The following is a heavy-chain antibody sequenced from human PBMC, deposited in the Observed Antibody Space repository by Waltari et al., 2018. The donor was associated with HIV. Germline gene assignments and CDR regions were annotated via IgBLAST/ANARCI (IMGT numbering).Heavy chain of an antibody. Sequence: QVQLRQWGAGLLKPSETLSLTCAVYGGSFSGYYCSWLRHSTGKGLQWLGDIKDSGSPNYNMSLRSRLTISLDTSQKQFALKLSSLTAADAAVYYCARGPRDNLDYWGQGTLVAVSS. CDR2: IKDSGSP. J-gene: IGHJ4*02. CDR3: ARGPRDNLDY. D-gene: IGHD1-20*01. CDR1: GGSFSGYY. V-gene: IGHV4-34*01.